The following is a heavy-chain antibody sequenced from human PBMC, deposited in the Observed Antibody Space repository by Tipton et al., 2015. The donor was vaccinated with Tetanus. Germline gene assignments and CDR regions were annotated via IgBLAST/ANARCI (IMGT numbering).Heavy chain of an antibody. Sequence: TLSLTCTVSGGSISSGDYCWSWIRQPPGKGLEWIGYIYYSGSTYYNPSLKSRVTISVDTSKNQFSLKPSSVTAADTAVYYCARARWQLGDAFDIWGQGTMVTVSS. CDR3: ARARWQLGDAFDI. D-gene: IGHD4-23*01. CDR2: IYYSGST. V-gene: IGHV4-30-4*01. J-gene: IGHJ3*02. CDR1: GGSISSGDYC.